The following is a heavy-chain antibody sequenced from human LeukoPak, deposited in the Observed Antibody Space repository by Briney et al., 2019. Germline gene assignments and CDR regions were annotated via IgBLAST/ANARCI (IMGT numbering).Heavy chain of an antibody. CDR2: ITSTSAYR. CDR3: ARVTAGATTLNYYYYSMDV. CDR1: GFAFNSYT. J-gene: IGHJ6*03. V-gene: IGHV3-21*01. Sequence: PGGSLRLSCVGSGFAFNSYTITWVRQAPGKGLEWVSSITSTSAYRQYADSVRGRFTTSRDNAKNSLYLQMNSLGAEDTAVYHCARVTAGATTLNYYYYSMDVWGKGTTVTVSS. D-gene: IGHD1-26*01.